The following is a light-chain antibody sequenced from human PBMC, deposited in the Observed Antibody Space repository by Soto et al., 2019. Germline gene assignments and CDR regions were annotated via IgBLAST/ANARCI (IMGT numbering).Light chain of an antibody. J-gene: IGKJ5*01. CDR1: QSVTSSY. V-gene: IGKV3-20*01. Sequence: DIVLTQSPGTLSVSPGERATLSCRASQSVTSSYLAWYQHKPGQAPRLLIYGASSRATGIPDRFSGSGSGTDFTLTISRLEPEDFAVYFCQQYGALPRFGQGTRLEIK. CDR2: GAS. CDR3: QQYGALPR.